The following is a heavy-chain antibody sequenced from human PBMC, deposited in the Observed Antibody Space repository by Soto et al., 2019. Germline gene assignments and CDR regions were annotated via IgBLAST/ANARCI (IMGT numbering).Heavy chain of an antibody. CDR3: ARVEGRFYYGMDV. J-gene: IGHJ6*02. V-gene: IGHV4-31*03. CDR1: GGSITSGGYY. CDR2: IYHSGST. Sequence: PSETLSLTCTVSGGSITSGGYYWTWIRQHPGKGLEWIGYIYHSGSTYYNPSLKSRVTISVDRSKNQFSLKLSSVTAADTAVYYCARVEGRFYYGMDVWGQGTTVTVSS.